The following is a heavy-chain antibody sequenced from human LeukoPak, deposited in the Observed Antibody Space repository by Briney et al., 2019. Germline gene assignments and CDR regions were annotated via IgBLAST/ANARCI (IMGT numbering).Heavy chain of an antibody. V-gene: IGHV3-48*03. CDR3: ARDKDSGYDEDYYYYYMDV. CDR2: ISSSGSTI. J-gene: IGHJ6*03. Sequence: PGGSLRLSCAASGFTFSSYEMNWARQAPGKGLEWVSYISSSGSTIYYADSVKGRFTISRDNAKNSLYLQMNSLRAEDTAVYYCARDKDSGYDEDYYYYYMDVWGKGTTVTVSS. CDR1: GFTFSSYE. D-gene: IGHD5-12*01.